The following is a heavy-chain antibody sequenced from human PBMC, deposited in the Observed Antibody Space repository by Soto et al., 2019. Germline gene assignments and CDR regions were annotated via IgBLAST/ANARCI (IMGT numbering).Heavy chain of an antibody. CDR3: AKSKGGPAAIFSGWYFDL. CDR2: ISSSAGTI. Sequence: EVQLVESGGGLLQPGGSLRLSCAASGFTFSNYGMNWVRQAPGKGLEWISYISSSAGTIYYADSVRGRFTISRDNAKNSLYLQMNSLRDEDTAVYYCAKSKGGPAAIFSGWYFDLWGRGTLVTVSS. V-gene: IGHV3-48*02. J-gene: IGHJ2*01. D-gene: IGHD2-2*02. CDR1: GFTFSNYG.